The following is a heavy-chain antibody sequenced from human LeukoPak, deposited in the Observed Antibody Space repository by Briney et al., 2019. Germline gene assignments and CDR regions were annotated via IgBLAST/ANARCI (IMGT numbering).Heavy chain of an antibody. CDR1: GGPISGYY. CDR2: IYYSGSN. D-gene: IGHD1-26*01. CDR3: ARSVSSAIVGAYLDH. J-gene: IGHJ4*02. Sequence: KPSETLSLTCSVSGGPISGYYWSWIRQPPGKGLEWIGYIYYSGSNNYNPSLESRVAISVDTSKNQFSPKLSFVTVADTAVYYCARSVSSAIVGAYLDHWGQGTLVTVSS. V-gene: IGHV4-59*01.